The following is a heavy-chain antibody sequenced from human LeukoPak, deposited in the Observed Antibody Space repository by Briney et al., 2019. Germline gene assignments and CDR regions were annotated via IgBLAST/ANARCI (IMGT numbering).Heavy chain of an antibody. CDR2: ISSSSSYI. V-gene: IGHV3-21*01. Sequence: GGSLRLSCAASGFTFSSYSMNWVRQAPGKGLEWVSSISSSSSYIYYADSVKGRFTISRDNAKNSLYLQMNSLRAEDTAVYYCARDLWFGNDAFDIWGQGTMVTVSS. CDR1: GFTFSSYS. CDR3: ARDLWFGNDAFDI. D-gene: IGHD3-10*01. J-gene: IGHJ3*02.